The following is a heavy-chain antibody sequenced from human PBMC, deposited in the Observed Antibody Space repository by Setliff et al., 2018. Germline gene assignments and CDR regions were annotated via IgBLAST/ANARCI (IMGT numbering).Heavy chain of an antibody. Sequence: ASVKVSCKASGYTFTAYDIVWVRQATGQGLEWMGWMNPNSGRTGYPQKFQGRVTMTRNTSISTAYMELSSLTSEDTAVYFCARGSRGFDYWGQGAPVTVSS. V-gene: IGHV1-8*02. CDR3: ARGSRGFDY. J-gene: IGHJ4*02. CDR2: MNPNSGRT. CDR1: GYTFTAYD.